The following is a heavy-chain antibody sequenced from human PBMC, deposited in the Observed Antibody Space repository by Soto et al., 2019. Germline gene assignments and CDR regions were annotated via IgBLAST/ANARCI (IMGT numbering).Heavy chain of an antibody. Sequence: ASVKVSCKASGYTFTSYGISWVRQAPGQGLEWMGWISAYNGNTNYAQKLQGRVTMTTDTSTSTAYMEQRSLRSDDTAVYYCRRVTFGGVIVIEGLDAFDIWGQGTMVTVSS. CDR3: RRVTFGGVIVIEGLDAFDI. V-gene: IGHV1-18*01. CDR1: GYTFTSYG. J-gene: IGHJ3*02. CDR2: ISAYNGNT. D-gene: IGHD3-16*02.